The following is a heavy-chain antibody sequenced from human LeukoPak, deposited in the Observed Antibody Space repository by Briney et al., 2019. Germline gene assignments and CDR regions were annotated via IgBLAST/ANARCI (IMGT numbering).Heavy chain of an antibody. V-gene: IGHV3-30-3*01. CDR1: GFTFSSYA. D-gene: IGHD2-8*01. CDR3: TRRVVPGVNFDY. J-gene: IGHJ4*02. Sequence: GGSLGLSCAASGFTFSSYAMHWVRQAPGKGLEWVAVISYDGSNKYYADSVKGRFTISRDNSKNTLYLQMNSLKTEDTAVYYCTRRVVPGVNFDYWGQGTLVTVSS. CDR2: ISYDGSNK.